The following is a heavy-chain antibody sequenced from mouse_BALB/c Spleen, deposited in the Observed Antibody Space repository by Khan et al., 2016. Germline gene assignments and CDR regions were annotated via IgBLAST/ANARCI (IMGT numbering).Heavy chain of an antibody. V-gene: IGHV7-3*02. CDR1: GFTFTDYY. Sequence: EVELVESGGGLVQPGGSLRLSCATSGFTFTDYYMSWVRQPPGKALEWLGFIRNKANGYTTEYSASVKGRFTISRDNSQSILYLQMNTLRAEDSATYYCARDGYGHDVWGAGTTVTVAS. J-gene: IGHJ1*01. D-gene: IGHD1-2*01. CDR3: ARDGYGHDV. CDR2: IRNKANGYTT.